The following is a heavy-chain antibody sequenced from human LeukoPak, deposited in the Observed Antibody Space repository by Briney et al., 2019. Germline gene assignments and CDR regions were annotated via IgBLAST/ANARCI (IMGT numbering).Heavy chain of an antibody. D-gene: IGHD6-6*01. V-gene: IGHV1-69*05. Sequence: GSSVKVSCKASGGTFSSYAISWVRQAPGQGLEWMGRIIPIFGTANYAQKFQGRVTITTDESTSTAYMELSSLRSEDTAVYYCARGRMVVAPTSSYYYYYMDVWGKGTTVTVSS. CDR2: IIPIFGTA. CDR1: GGTFSSYA. CDR3: ARGRMVVAPTSSYYYYYMDV. J-gene: IGHJ6*03.